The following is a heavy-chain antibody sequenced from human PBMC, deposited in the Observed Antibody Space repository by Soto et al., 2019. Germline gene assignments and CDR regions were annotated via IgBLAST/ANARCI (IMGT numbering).Heavy chain of an antibody. Sequence: GGSLRLSCAASGFSVSNNYLIWVRQAPGKGLEWVGFIWYDGSNTFYAESVKGRFTISRDNSKNTLYLQMNSLRAEDTALYYCARGLNKAALSFEYWGQGTLVTVS. CDR1: GFSVSNNY. J-gene: IGHJ4*01. V-gene: IGHV3-33*08. CDR2: IWYDGSNT. CDR3: ARGLNKAALSFEY. D-gene: IGHD6-25*01.